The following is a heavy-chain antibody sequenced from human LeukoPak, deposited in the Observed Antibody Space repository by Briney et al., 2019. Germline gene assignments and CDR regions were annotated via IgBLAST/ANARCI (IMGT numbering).Heavy chain of an antibody. CDR1: GFTVSSSY. CDR3: ARAPYSSSWYFDY. Sequence: GGSLRLSCAASGFTVSSSYMTWVHQAPGKGLEWVSVIYSGGSTHYAGSVKGRFTISRDNSKNTVYLQMNSLRAEDTAVYHCARAPYSSSWYFDYWGQGTLVTVSS. J-gene: IGHJ4*02. D-gene: IGHD6-13*01. CDR2: IYSGGST. V-gene: IGHV3-66*01.